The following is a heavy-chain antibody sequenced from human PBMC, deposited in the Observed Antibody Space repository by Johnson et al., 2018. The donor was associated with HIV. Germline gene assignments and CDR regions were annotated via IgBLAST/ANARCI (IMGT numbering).Heavy chain of an antibody. D-gene: IGHD2-21*02. CDR1: GFTFDDYA. CDR3: ARGLAYCGGDCSPDAFDI. Sequence: VQLVESGGGLVQPGRSLRLSCAAFGFTFDDYAMHWVRQAPGKGLEWVSGISWNSGSIGYADSVKGRFTISRDNAKNSLYLQMNSLRAGDTAVYYCARGLAYCGGDCSPDAFDIWGQGTMVTVSS. V-gene: IGHV3-9*01. CDR2: ISWNSGSI. J-gene: IGHJ3*02.